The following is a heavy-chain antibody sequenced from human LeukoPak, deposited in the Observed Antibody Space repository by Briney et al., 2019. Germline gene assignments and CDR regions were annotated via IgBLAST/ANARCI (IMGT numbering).Heavy chain of an antibody. CDR2: VWHDGSNR. V-gene: IGHV3-33*01. D-gene: IGHD3-10*01. CDR1: GFTFGSYA. J-gene: IGHJ4*02. Sequence: GGSLRLSCTAPGFTFGSYAIHWIRQAPGKGLEWVAPVWHDGSNRYYADSVKGRFTISRDNSKNTVYLQMNSLRAEDTAVYYCARELFGSGSCPDYWGQGTPVTVSS. CDR3: ARELFGSGSCPDY.